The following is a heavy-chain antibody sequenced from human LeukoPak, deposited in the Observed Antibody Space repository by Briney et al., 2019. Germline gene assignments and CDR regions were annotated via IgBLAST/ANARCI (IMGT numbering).Heavy chain of an antibody. CDR3: ARAPLYRAAAVGNNYYYYGKDV. Sequence: GGSLRLSCAASGFTFSSYGMHWVRQAPGKGLEWLAVIWYDGSNKYYADSVKGRFTISRDNSKNTLYLQMNSLRAEDTGVYYCARAPLYRAAAVGNNYYYYGKDVWGQGTTVTVSS. V-gene: IGHV3-33*01. D-gene: IGHD6-13*01. CDR2: IWYDGSNK. J-gene: IGHJ6*02. CDR1: GFTFSSYG.